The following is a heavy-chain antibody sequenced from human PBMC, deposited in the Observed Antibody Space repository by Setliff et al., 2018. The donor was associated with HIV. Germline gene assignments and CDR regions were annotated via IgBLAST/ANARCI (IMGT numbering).Heavy chain of an antibody. Sequence: ASVKVSCKPSGQSFTNYDIHWLRRASGQGLEWMGWMNPKSGVSGSAQKFQGRVTITTDESTSTAYMELSSLGSEDTAVYYCAGGLVSQKVPFDPWGQGTLVTVSS. J-gene: IGHJ5*02. D-gene: IGHD1-1*01. CDR3: AGGLVSQKVPFDP. V-gene: IGHV1-8*01. CDR1: GQSFTNYD. CDR2: MNPKSGVS.